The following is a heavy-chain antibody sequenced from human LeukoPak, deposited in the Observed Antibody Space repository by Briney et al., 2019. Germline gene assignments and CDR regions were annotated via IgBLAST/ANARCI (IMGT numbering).Heavy chain of an antibody. D-gene: IGHD3-10*01. Sequence: SETLSLTCTVSGGSISSYYWSWIRQPPGKGLEWIGYIYYSGSTNYNPSLKSRVTISVDTSKNQFSLKLSSVTAADTAVYYCARAVYYGSGSYPDYWGQGTLVTVSS. V-gene: IGHV4-59*01. CDR1: GGSISSYY. J-gene: IGHJ4*02. CDR3: ARAVYYGSGSYPDY. CDR2: IYYSGST.